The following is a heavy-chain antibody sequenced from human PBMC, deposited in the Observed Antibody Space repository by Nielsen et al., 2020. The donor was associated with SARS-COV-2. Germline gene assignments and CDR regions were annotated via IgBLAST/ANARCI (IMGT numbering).Heavy chain of an antibody. J-gene: IGHJ6*02. D-gene: IGHD2-15*01. Sequence: WVRQAPGQGLEWMGRIIPILGIANYAQKFQGRVTITADKSTSTAYMELSSLRSEDTAVYCCARGGYCSGGSCYPTQYYYYGMDVWGQGTTVTVSS. CDR3: ARGGYCSGGSCYPTQYYYYGMDV. CDR2: IIPILGIA. V-gene: IGHV1-69*02.